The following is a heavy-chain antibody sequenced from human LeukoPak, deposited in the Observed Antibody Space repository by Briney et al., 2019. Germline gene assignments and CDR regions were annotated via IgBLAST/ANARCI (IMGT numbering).Heavy chain of an antibody. J-gene: IGHJ4*02. D-gene: IGHD6-6*01. V-gene: IGHV1-69*05. CDR3: ARDRTPRRGYSSSSPGGY. CDR1: GGTFSSYA. CDR2: IIPIFGTA. Sequence: SVKVSCKASGGTFSSYAISWVRQAPGQGLEWMEGIIPIFGTANYAQKFQGRVTITTDESTSTAYMELSSLRSEDTAVYYCARDRTPRRGYSSSSPGGYWGQGTLVTVSS.